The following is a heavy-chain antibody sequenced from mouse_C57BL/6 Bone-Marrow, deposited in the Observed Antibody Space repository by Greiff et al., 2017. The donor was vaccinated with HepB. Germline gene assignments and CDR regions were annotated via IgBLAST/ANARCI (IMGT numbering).Heavy chain of an antibody. Sequence: VQLQESGPELVKPGASVKISCKASGYSFTGYYMNWVKQSPEKSLEWIGEINPSTGGTTYNQKFKAKATLTVDKSSSTAYMQLKSLTSEDSAVYYCELIYDDCVDYWGQGTTLTVSS. CDR2: INPSTGGT. V-gene: IGHV1-42*01. J-gene: IGHJ2*01. CDR1: GYSFTGYY. D-gene: IGHD2-4*01. CDR3: ELIYDDCVDY.